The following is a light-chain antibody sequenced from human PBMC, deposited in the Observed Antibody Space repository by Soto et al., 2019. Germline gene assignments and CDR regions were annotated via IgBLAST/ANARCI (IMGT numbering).Light chain of an antibody. CDR2: GAS. Sequence: EIVLTQSPGTLSLSPGERATLSCRASQSXXXXXLAWYQQKPRQAPRLLIYGASSRATGIPDRFSGSGSGXDXXXXXXXXXXEDFAVYYCXXYGSSPLTFGGGTKVEIK. CDR1: QSXXXXX. V-gene: IGKV3-20*01. CDR3: XXYGSSPLT. J-gene: IGKJ4*01.